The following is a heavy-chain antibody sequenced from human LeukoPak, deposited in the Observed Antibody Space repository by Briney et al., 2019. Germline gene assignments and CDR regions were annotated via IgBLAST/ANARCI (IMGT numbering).Heavy chain of an antibody. CDR1: GFTFSDHY. V-gene: IGHV3-11*01. D-gene: IGHD1-26*01. CDR2: ISPDGTTS. J-gene: IGHJ4*02. CDR3: ARGQWGLDY. Sequence: KSGGSLRLSRAAAGFTFSDHYMTWIRQAPGKALEWVSYISPDGTTSYYADSLKGRFTVSRDNAKNSLYLQMNSLSAEDTAVYFCARGQWGLDYWGQGALVTVSS.